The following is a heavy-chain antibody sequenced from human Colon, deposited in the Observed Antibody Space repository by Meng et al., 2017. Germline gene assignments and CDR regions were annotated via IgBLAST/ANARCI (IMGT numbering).Heavy chain of an antibody. CDR2: IKPDGSEI. Sequence: ESLKISCAASGFNFNLYWISWVRQAPGKGPEWVANIKPDGSEIYYVDSVKGRFTISRDNTKNSVYLQMNSLRAEDTAVYYCARDNWAKWYFDLWGRGTLVTVSS. J-gene: IGHJ2*01. CDR3: ARDNWAKWYFDL. V-gene: IGHV3-7*01. D-gene: IGHD7-27*01. CDR1: GFNFNLYW.